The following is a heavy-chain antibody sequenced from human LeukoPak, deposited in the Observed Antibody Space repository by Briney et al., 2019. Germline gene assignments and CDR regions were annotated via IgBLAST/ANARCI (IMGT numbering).Heavy chain of an antibody. V-gene: IGHV4-4*07. CDR1: GYSISSGYY. CDR3: AKSNGYGLVDI. J-gene: IGHJ3*02. D-gene: IGHD3-10*01. CDR2: IYTSGST. Sequence: SSETLSLTCTVSGYSISSGYYWSWIRQPAGKGLEWIGRIYTSGSTNYNPSLKSRVTISLDTSRTQFSLKLNSVTAADTAVYYCAKSNGYGLVDIWGQGTMVTVSS.